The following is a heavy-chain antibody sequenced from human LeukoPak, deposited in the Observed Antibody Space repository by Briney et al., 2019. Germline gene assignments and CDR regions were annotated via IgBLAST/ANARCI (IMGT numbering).Heavy chain of an antibody. Sequence: SETLSLTCTVSGGSISSSSYYWGWIRQPPGKGLEWIGSIYYSGSTYYNPSLKSRVTLSVDTSKNQFSLKLSSVTAADTAVYYCAKDRFSAEYYYYMDVWGKGTTVTISS. CDR1: GGSISSSSYY. D-gene: IGHD3-10*01. V-gene: IGHV4-39*07. CDR2: IYYSGST. J-gene: IGHJ6*03. CDR3: AKDRFSAEYYYYMDV.